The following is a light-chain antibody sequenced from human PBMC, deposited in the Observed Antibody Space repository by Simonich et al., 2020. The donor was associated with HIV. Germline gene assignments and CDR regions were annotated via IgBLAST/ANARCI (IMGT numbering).Light chain of an antibody. CDR2: NVT. V-gene: IGLV2-14*03. J-gene: IGLJ2*01. Sequence: QSALTQPASVSGSPGQSITISCTGTSSDVGGYSSVSWYQQHPGKAPNRMIYNVTRRPSVVSIRFSGSKSGNTASLTISGLQAEDEADYYCSSYTISSTLVFGGGTKLTVL. CDR3: SSYTISSTLV. CDR1: SSDVGGYSS.